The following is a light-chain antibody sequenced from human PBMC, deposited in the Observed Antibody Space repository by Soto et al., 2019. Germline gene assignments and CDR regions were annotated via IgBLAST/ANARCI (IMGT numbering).Light chain of an antibody. J-gene: IGLJ1*01. V-gene: IGLV2-14*01. CDR2: QVS. CDR3: SSYTSSNTFYV. Sequence: QSVLPQPASVSGSPGRSITISCTGTSSDVGGYYYVSWYQHHPGKAPKLMIYQVSNRPSGVSNRFSGSKSGNTASLTISGLQAEDEADYYCSSYTSSNTFYVFGTGTKVTVL. CDR1: SSDVGGYYY.